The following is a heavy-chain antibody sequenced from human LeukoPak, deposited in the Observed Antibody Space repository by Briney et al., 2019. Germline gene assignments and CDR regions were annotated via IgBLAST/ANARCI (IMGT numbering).Heavy chain of an antibody. J-gene: IGHJ4*02. CDR2: ISSSSSYI. CDR3: AAEGYYYGSGTWGGGDY. D-gene: IGHD3-10*01. CDR1: GFTFSSYS. Sequence: GRSLRLSCAASGFTFSSYSMNWVRQAPGKGLEWVSSISSSSSYIYYADSVKGRFTISRDNAKNSLYLQMNSLRAEDTAVYYCAAEGYYYGSGTWGGGDYWGQGTLVTVSS. V-gene: IGHV3-21*01.